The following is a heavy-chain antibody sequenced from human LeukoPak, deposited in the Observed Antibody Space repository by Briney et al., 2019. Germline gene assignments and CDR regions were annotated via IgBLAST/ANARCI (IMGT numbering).Heavy chain of an antibody. CDR3: ARARDYYDSSGYVDY. Sequence: SETLSLTCAVYGGSLSGYYWSWIRQPPGKGLEWIGEINHSGSTNYNPSLKSRVTISVDTSKNQFSLKLSSVTAADTAVYYCARARDYYDSSGYVDYWGQGTLVTVSS. D-gene: IGHD3-22*01. V-gene: IGHV4-34*01. CDR2: INHSGST. CDR1: GGSLSGYY. J-gene: IGHJ4*02.